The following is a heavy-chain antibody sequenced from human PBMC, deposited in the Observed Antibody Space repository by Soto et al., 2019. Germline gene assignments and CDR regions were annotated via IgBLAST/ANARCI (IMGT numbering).Heavy chain of an antibody. CDR1: GGSISSGGYS. Sequence: QLQLQESGSGLVKPSQTLSLTCAVSGGSISSGGYSWSWIRQPPGKGLVWIGCIYHSGSTYYNPSLKSRVTISVDRSKNQFSLKPSSVTAADTAVYYRVGGDKVVAADYWGQGTLVTVSS. D-gene: IGHD2-15*01. V-gene: IGHV4-30-2*01. CDR2: IYHSGST. J-gene: IGHJ4*02. CDR3: VGGDKVVAADY.